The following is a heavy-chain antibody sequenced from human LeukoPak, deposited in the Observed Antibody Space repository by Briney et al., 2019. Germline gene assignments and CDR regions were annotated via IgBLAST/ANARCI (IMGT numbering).Heavy chain of an antibody. CDR2: ISAYNGNT. CDR3: ARLVASYNWFDP. J-gene: IGHJ5*02. CDR1: GYTFTSYG. D-gene: IGHD2-15*01. V-gene: IGHV1-18*01. Sequence: VASVKLSCKASGYTFTSYGISWVRQAPGQGLEWMGWISAYNGNTNYAQKLQGRVTMTTDTSTSTAYMELRSLRSDDTAVYYCARLVASYNWFDPWGQGTLVTVSS.